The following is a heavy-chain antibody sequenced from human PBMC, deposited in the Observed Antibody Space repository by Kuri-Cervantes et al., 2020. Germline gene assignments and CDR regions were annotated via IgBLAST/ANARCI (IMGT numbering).Heavy chain of an antibody. CDR3: ARIGTGGYYYYYYMDV. CDR2: IFSNDEK. J-gene: IGHJ6*03. D-gene: IGHD7-27*01. Sequence: WVRQAPGKGLEWLAHIFSNDEKSYSTSLKSRLTISKDTSKSQVVLTMTNMDPVDTATYYCARIGTGGYYYYYYMDVWGKGTTVTVSS. V-gene: IGHV2-26*01.